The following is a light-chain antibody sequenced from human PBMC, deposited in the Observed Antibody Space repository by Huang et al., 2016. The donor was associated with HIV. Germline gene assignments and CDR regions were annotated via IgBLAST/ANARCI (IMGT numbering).Light chain of an antibody. CDR1: QGIRSY. CDR2: AAS. CDR3: QQLNSYPYT. Sequence: IQLTQSPSSLSASVGDRVTITCRASQGIRSYLAGYQQKPGKAPKLLIYAASALHSGVPSRFSGSGSGTDFTLTISSLQPEDFATYYCQQLNSYPYTFGQGTKLEIK. J-gene: IGKJ2*01. V-gene: IGKV1-9*01.